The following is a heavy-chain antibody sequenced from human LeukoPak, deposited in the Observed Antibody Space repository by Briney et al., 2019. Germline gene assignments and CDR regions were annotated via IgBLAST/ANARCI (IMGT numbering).Heavy chain of an antibody. V-gene: IGHV4-59*01. D-gene: IGHD1-1*01. Sequence: SETLSLTCTVSGGSISSYYWSWIRQPPGKGLEWIGYIYYSGSTNYNLSLKSRVTISVDTSKNQFSLKLSSVTAADTAVYYCARDGGNGVDYWGQGTLVTVSS. CDR2: IYYSGST. J-gene: IGHJ4*02. CDR3: ARDGGNGVDY. CDR1: GGSISSYY.